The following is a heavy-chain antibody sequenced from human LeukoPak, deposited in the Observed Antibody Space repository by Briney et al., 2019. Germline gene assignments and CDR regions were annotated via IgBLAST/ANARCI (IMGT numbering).Heavy chain of an antibody. J-gene: IGHJ5*02. V-gene: IGHV3-53*01. Sequence: SGGSLRLSCAASGFTVSSNYMSWVRQAPGKGLEWVSVIYSGGSTYYADSVKGRFTISRDNSKNTLYLQMNSLRAEDTAVYYCARDSAAGTGWFDPWGQGTLVTVSS. CDR2: IYSGGST. CDR3: ARDSAAGTGWFDP. CDR1: GFTVSSNY. D-gene: IGHD6-13*01.